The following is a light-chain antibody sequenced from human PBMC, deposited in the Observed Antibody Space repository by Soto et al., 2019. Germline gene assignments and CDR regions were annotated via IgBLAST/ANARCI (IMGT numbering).Light chain of an antibody. J-gene: IGKJ4*01. CDR3: QQYDALPLT. CDR2: DAS. Sequence: DIMLTQSPSSLSASVGDRVTITCRASQSISTYLNWYQQKPGTAPKLLIYDASNLETGVPSRFSGSGSGTLFTFTISSLQPEDIATYYCQQYDALPLTFGGGTKVDIK. V-gene: IGKV1-33*01. CDR1: QSISTY.